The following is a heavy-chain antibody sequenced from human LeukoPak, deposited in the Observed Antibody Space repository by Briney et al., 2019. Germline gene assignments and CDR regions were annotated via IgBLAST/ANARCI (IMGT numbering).Heavy chain of an antibody. J-gene: IGHJ4*02. CDR2: MYISGNT. CDR1: GFTVTTNY. V-gene: IGHV3-66*04. Sequence: GGSLRLSCAASGFTVTTNYMSWVPQAPGKGLEWVSVMYISGNTKYADSVKGRFTISRDNSKNTLYLQMNSLRAEDTAVYYCARQGTDETSGYYAYWGQGTLVTVSS. D-gene: IGHD3-22*01. CDR3: ARQGTDETSGYYAY.